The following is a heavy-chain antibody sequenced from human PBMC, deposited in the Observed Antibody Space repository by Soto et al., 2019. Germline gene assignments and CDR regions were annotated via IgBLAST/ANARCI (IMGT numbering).Heavy chain of an antibody. D-gene: IGHD1-26*01. J-gene: IGHJ6*02. V-gene: IGHV4-34*01. CDR2: INHSGST. CDR1: GGSFSGYY. CDR3: ARMNSGSYYFNYYYYGMDV. Sequence: PSETLSLTCAVYGGSFSGYYWSWIRQPPGKGLEWIGEINHSGSTNYNPSLKSRVTISVDTSKNQFSLKLSSVTAADTAVYYCARMNSGSYYFNYYYYGMDVWGQGTTVTVSS.